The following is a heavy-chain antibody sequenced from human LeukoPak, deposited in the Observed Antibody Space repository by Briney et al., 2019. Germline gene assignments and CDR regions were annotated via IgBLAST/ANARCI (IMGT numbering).Heavy chain of an antibody. CDR2: IQYDGTNK. CDR1: GFTFSSYG. Sequence: GGSLRLSCAASGFTFSSYGMHWVRQAPGKGLEWVTFIQYDGTNKYYADSVKGRFTISRDNSKNTLYLQMNSLRAEDTAVYYCAKLIAYYYGSGSYYPFDYWGQGTLVTVSS. D-gene: IGHD3-10*01. V-gene: IGHV3-30*02. J-gene: IGHJ4*02. CDR3: AKLIAYYYGSGSYYPFDY.